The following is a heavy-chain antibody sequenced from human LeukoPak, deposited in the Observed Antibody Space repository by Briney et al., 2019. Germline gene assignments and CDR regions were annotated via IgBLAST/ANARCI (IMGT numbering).Heavy chain of an antibody. Sequence: SETLSLTCTVSGDSITGYYWGWVRQPPGKALEWIGNIFYSGSTYYSPSLKSRVTISLDTSRNQFSLKLNSVTAADTAVYYYAKSNGYGLIDIWGQGTMVTVSS. CDR3: AKSNGYGLIDI. J-gene: IGHJ3*02. CDR1: GDSITGYY. CDR2: IFYSGST. V-gene: IGHV4-59*12. D-gene: IGHD3-22*01.